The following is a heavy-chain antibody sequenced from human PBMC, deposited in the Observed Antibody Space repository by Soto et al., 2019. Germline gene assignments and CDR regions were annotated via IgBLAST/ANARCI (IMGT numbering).Heavy chain of an antibody. V-gene: IGHV1-3*04. CDR3: VRGKEAGVWFDP. CDR2: INSDTGYT. Sequence: QVQLVQSGAEVTKPGASVQVSCKASGFTFSHHSIHWVRQAPGQRLAWMGWINSDTGYTKYSQKFQARLTITWDSSAKTAYMELSSLQSEDTAVYYCVRGKEAGVWFDPWGQGTLVTVSS. J-gene: IGHJ5*02. CDR1: GFTFSHHS. D-gene: IGHD3-10*01.